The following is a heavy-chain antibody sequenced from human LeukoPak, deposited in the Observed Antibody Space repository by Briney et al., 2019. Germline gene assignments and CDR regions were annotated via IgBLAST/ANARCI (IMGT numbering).Heavy chain of an antibody. D-gene: IGHD3-22*01. CDR1: GYTFTGYY. CDR2: INPNSGGT. J-gene: IGHJ4*02. Sequence: ASVKVSCKSSGYTFTGYYMRWVRQAPGQGLGWMGWINPNSGGTNYAQKFQGRVTMTRDTSISTAYMELSRLRSDDTAVYYCASGNNYDRSGYYYSDYWGQGTLVTVSS. V-gene: IGHV1-2*02. CDR3: ASGNNYDRSGYYYSDY.